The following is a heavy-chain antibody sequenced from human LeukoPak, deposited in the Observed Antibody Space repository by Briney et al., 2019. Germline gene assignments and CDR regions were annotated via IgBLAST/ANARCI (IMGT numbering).Heavy chain of an antibody. V-gene: IGHV3-74*01. CDR3: ARDRPLDGDYYYGMDV. D-gene: IGHD1-1*01. CDR1: EFTFSSYW. J-gene: IGHJ6*02. Sequence: PGGPLRLSCAASEFTFSSYWMHWVRQAPGKGLVWVPRINSDGSSTSYADSVKGRFTISRDNAKNTLYLQMNSLRAEDTAVYYCARDRPLDGDYYYGMDVWGQGTTVTVSS. CDR2: INSDGSST.